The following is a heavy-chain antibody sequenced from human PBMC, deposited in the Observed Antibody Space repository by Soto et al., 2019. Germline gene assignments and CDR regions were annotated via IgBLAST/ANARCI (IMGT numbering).Heavy chain of an antibody. CDR2: IDWDDDK. CDR1: GFSLSTSAVG. V-gene: IGHV2-5*02. J-gene: IGHJ4*02. Sequence: QITLKESGPPLVKPTQTLTLTCTFSGFSLSTSAVGVGWIRQPPGKALEWLAIIDWDDDKHYSPSLKSRLVITQDTSNNQVVIKMTNMDPVYTASYYCGRSKYGSAWTLDYWGQGTLVTVSS. D-gene: IGHD6-19*01. CDR3: GRSKYGSAWTLDY.